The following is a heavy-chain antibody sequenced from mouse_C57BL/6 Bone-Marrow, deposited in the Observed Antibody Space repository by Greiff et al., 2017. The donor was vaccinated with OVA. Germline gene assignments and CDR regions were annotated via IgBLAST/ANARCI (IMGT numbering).Heavy chain of an antibody. CDR1: GFNIKDDY. CDR2: IDPENGDT. Sequence: EVQLQESGAELVRPGASVKLSCTASGFNIKDDYMHWVKQRPEPGLEWIGWIDPENGDTEYASKFQGKATITADKSSNTAYLQLSSLTSEDTAVYYCTRGRLRRYAMDYWGQGTSVTVSS. V-gene: IGHV14-4*01. D-gene: IGHD2-4*01. CDR3: TRGRLRRYAMDY. J-gene: IGHJ4*01.